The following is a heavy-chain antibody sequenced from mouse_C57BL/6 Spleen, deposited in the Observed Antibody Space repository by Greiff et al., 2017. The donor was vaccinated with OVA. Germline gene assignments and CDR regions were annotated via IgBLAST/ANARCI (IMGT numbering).Heavy chain of an antibody. D-gene: IGHD4-1*01. CDR1: GYAFSSSW. V-gene: IGHV1-82*01. Sequence: VKLMESGPELVKPGASVKISCKASGYAFSSSWMNWVKQRPGKGLEWIGRIYPGDGDTNYNGKFKGKATLTADKSSSTAYMQLSSLTSEDSAVYFCARKGNWDYFENWGQGTTLTESS. CDR2: IYPGDGDT. CDR3: ARKGNWDYFEN. J-gene: IGHJ2*01.